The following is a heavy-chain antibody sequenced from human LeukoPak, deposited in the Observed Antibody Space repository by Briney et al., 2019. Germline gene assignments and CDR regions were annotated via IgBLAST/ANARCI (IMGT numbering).Heavy chain of an antibody. Sequence: ASVKVSCKASEYTFTGYYMHWVRQAPGQGLEWMGWIDPHSGDTNYGQKFQGRVTMTRGTSISTAYMELSRLTSDDTAVYYCARERALYESSGYGLDYWGQGTLVTVSS. D-gene: IGHD3-22*01. J-gene: IGHJ4*02. CDR3: ARERALYESSGYGLDY. V-gene: IGHV1-2*02. CDR1: EYTFTGYY. CDR2: IDPHSGDT.